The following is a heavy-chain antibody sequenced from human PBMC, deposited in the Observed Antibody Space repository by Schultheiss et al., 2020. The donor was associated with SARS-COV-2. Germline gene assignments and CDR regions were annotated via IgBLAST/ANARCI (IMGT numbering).Heavy chain of an antibody. CDR3: ARLAAAAGKYYYGMDV. D-gene: IGHD6-13*01. J-gene: IGHJ6*02. CDR1: GGSFSGYY. V-gene: IGHV4-59*08. CDR2: IYYSGST. Sequence: SETLSLTCAVYGGSFSGYYWSWIRQPPGKGLEWIGYIYYSGSTNYNPSLKSRVTISVDTSKNHFSLKLSSVTAADSAVYYCARLAAAAGKYYYGMDVWGQGTTVTVSS.